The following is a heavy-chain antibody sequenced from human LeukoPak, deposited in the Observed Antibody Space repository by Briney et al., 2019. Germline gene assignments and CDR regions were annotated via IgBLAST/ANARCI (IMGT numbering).Heavy chain of an antibody. Sequence: PGGSLRLSCAASGFTFSNAWMSWVRQAPGEGLEWVGRIKSKTDGGTTDYAAPVKGRFTISRDNSKNTLYLQMNSLRAEDTAVYYCAKMDIVVVPAPGAFDIWGQGTMVTVSS. CDR2: IKSKTDGGTT. J-gene: IGHJ3*02. CDR3: AKMDIVVVPAPGAFDI. V-gene: IGHV3-15*01. D-gene: IGHD2-2*03. CDR1: GFTFSNAW.